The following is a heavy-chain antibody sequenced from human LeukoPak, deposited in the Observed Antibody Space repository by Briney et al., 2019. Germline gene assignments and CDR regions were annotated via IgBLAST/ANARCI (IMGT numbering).Heavy chain of an antibody. CDR1: GYTFSSYY. V-gene: IGHV1-46*01. Sequence: GASVKVSCTASGYTFSSYYMHWVRQAPGQGLEWLGIINPSGGTTRYAQRFQGRLTMTRDTTTTTFYMELSSRTSEDMAVSFCARDVTAVSPSRYFHLCGRGTLLSVSS. CDR3: ARDVTAVSPSRYFHL. D-gene: IGHD2-2*01. CDR2: INPSGGTT. J-gene: IGHJ2*01.